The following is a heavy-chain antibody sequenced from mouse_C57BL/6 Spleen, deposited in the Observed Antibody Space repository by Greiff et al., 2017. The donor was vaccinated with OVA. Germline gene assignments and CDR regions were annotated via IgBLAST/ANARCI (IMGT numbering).Heavy chain of an antibody. Sequence: QVHVKQSGPELVQPGASVKISCTASGYAFSSSWMNWVKQRPGKGLEWVGRIYPGDGDTNYNGKFKGKATLTADKSSSTAYMQLSSLTSEDSAVYFCERHVAWFAYWGQGTLVTVSA. V-gene: IGHV1-82*01. CDR2: IYPGDGDT. CDR1: GYAFSSSW. J-gene: IGHJ3*01. CDR3: ERHVAWFAY.